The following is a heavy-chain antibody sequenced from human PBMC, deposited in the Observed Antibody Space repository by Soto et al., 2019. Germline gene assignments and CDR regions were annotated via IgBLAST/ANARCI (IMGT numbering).Heavy chain of an antibody. CDR2: IDPSDSYT. V-gene: IGHV5-10-1*01. CDR3: ARLQCSGGSCYYGMDV. J-gene: IGHJ6*02. CDR1: GYSFTSYW. D-gene: IGHD2-15*01. Sequence: GESLKISCKGSGYSFTSYWISWVRQMPGQGLEWMGRIDPSDSYTNYSPSFQGHVTISVDKSISTAYLQWSSLKASDTAMYYCARLQCSGGSCYYGMDVWGQGTTVTVSS.